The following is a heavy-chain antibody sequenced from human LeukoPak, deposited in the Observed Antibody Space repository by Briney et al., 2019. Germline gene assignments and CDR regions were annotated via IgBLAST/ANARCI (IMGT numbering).Heavy chain of an antibody. J-gene: IGHJ4*02. CDR3: ARGPTTVTRAFDY. Sequence: SETLSLTCAVYGGSFSGYYWSWIRQPPGKGLEWIGEINHSGSTNYNPSLKSRVTMSVDTSKNQFSLRLSSVTAADTAVYYCARGPTTVTRAFDYWGQGTLVTVSS. D-gene: IGHD4-17*01. CDR2: INHSGST. V-gene: IGHV4-34*01. CDR1: GGSFSGYY.